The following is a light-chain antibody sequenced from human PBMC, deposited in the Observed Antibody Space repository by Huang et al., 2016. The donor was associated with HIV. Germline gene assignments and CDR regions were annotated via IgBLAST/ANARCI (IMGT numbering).Light chain of an antibody. CDR2: DAS. Sequence: EIVLTQSPATLSLSPGEGATLSCRASQSVSSYLAWYQQSPGQAPRLLIYDASNRATGAPTRFSGSGSGTDFTLTITSLEPEDFAVYYCQQRSTWPFTFGQGTKLEIK. J-gene: IGKJ2*01. CDR3: QQRSTWPFT. V-gene: IGKV3-11*01. CDR1: QSVSSY.